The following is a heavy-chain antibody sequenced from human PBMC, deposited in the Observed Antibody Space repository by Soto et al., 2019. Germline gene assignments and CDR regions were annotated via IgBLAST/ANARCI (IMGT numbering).Heavy chain of an antibody. CDR3: ARDRFMNWFDP. Sequence: PSETLSLTCTVSGGSISSGGYYWSWIRQHPGKGLEWIGYIYYSGSTYYNPSLKSRVTISVDTSKNQFSLKLSSVTAADTAVYYCARDRFMNWFDPWGQGTLVTVSS. V-gene: IGHV4-31*03. J-gene: IGHJ5*02. CDR2: IYYSGST. CDR1: GGSISSGGYY. D-gene: IGHD3-16*01.